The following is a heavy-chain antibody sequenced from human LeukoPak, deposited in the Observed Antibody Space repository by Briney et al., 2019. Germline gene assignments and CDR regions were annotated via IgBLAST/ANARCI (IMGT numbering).Heavy chain of an antibody. V-gene: IGHV1-69*01. CDR2: IIPIFGTG. CDR3: AKGHHDFRQFDY. Sequence: GSSVKVSCTASGGTFANYAISWVRKAPGQGLEWMGGIIPIFGTGDSAQKFQGRLTITADESTRTTYMELSSLRSEDTAVYYCAKGHHDFRQFDYWGQGTLVTVSS. J-gene: IGHJ4*02. D-gene: IGHD3-3*01. CDR1: GGTFANYA.